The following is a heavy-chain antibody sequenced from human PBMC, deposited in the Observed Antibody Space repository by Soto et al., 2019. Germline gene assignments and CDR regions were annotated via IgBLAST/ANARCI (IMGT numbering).Heavy chain of an antibody. Sequence: QVQLVQSGAEVKKPGSSVKVSCKASGGTFSSYAISWVRQAPGQGLEWMGGIIPIFGTANYAQKFQGRVTITAEEFTSTASMELSSLRSVDTAFYYCSRDGADCGGYCYEYWGQGTLVTGSS. CDR1: GGTFSSYA. V-gene: IGHV1-69*12. CDR3: SRDGADCGGYCYEY. CDR2: IIPIFGTA. J-gene: IGHJ4*02. D-gene: IGHD2-21*02.